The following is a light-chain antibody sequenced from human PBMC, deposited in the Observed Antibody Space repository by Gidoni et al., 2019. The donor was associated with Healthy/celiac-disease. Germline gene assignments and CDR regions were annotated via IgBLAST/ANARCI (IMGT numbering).Light chain of an antibody. CDR2: KAS. Sequence: IQMTQSPSTLSASVGERVTIPCRASQSNSTWLAWYQQKPGKAPKLLIDKASSLESGVPSRFSGSGSVTEFTLTISSLQPDDFATYYCQQYNSYSTFGGGTKVEIK. CDR3: QQYNSYST. V-gene: IGKV1-5*03. CDR1: QSNSTW. J-gene: IGKJ4*01.